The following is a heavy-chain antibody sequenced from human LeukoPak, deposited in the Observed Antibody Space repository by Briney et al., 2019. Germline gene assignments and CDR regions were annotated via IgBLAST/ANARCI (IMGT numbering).Heavy chain of an antibody. CDR1: GDSVSSNTAV. V-gene: IGHV6-1*01. J-gene: IGHJ6*03. D-gene: IGHD6-13*01. CDR2: TYYTSKWYN. Sequence: SQTLSLTCAISGDSVSSNTAVWNWIRQSPSRGLEWLGRTYYTSKWYNDYAESVRSRITINPDTSKNQVSLQLNSVTPEDTAVYYCARQYRSRPSCYYMDVWGQGTTVTVSS. CDR3: ARQYRSRPSCYYMDV.